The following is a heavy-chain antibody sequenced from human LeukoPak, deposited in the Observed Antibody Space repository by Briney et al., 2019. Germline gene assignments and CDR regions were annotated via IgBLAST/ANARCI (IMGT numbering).Heavy chain of an antibody. V-gene: IGHV3-15*01. J-gene: IGHJ4*02. CDR2: IKSKTDGGTT. CDR1: GFTFSNAW. CDR3: TTDSSMELLYY. D-gene: IGHD1-26*01. Sequence: GGSLRLSCAASGFTFSNAWMSWVRQAPGKGLEWVGRIKSKTDGGTTDYAAPVKGRFTVSRDDSKNTLYLQMNSLKTEDTAVYYCTTDSSMELLYYWGQGTLVTVSS.